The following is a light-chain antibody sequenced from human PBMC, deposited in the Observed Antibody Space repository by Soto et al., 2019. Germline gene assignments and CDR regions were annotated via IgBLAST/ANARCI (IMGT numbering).Light chain of an antibody. CDR1: QSVSSY. CDR3: QQRSNWLT. J-gene: IGKJ4*01. Sequence: EIVVTQSPATLSLTPGERATLSCRASQSVSSYLAWYQQKPGQAPRLLIYDASNRATGIPTRFSGSGSGTDFTHTISSLEAEDFAVYYCQQRSNWLTFGGGTKVEIK. CDR2: DAS. V-gene: IGKV3-11*01.